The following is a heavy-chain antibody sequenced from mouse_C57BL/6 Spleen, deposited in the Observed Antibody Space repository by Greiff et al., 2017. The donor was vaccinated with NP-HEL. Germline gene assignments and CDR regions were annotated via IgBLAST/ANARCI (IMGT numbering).Heavy chain of an antibody. Sequence: EVQLQQSGPELVKPGASVKISCKASGYTFTDYYMNWVKQSHGKILEWIGDINPNNGGTSYNQKFKGKATLTVDKSSSTAYMELRSLTSEDSAVYYCARDYFDVWGTGTTVTVSS. CDR1: GYTFTDYY. CDR2: INPNNGGT. J-gene: IGHJ1*03. CDR3: ARDYFDV. V-gene: IGHV1-26*01.